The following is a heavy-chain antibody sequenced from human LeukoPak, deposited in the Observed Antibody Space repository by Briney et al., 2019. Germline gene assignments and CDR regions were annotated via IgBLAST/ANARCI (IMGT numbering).Heavy chain of an antibody. J-gene: IGHJ2*01. CDR3: ARRSSGSYYSWYFDL. D-gene: IGHD1-26*01. Sequence: SETLSLTCTVSGGSISSGGYYWSWIRQPPGKGLEWIGYIYHSGSTYYNPSLKSRVTISVDRSKNQFSLKLSSVTAADTAVYYCARRSSGSYYSWYFDLWGRGTLVTVSS. CDR1: GGSISSGGYY. CDR2: IYHSGST. V-gene: IGHV4-30-2*01.